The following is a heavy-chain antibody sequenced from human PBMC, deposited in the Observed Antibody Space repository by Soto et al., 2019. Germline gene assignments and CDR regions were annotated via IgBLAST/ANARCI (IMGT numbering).Heavy chain of an antibody. CDR2: IYNGEST. CDR3: AQTTGWPGFDY. V-gene: IGHV4-59*01. Sequence: QMQLQESGPGLVKPSETMSLTCTASGASISNYYWNWIRQPPGKGLEWIGHIYNGESTNYNPALKSRVTISVDTSKNQFSLMLGSVTAADTAVYYCAQTTGWPGFDYWGQGILVTVSS. D-gene: IGHD6-19*01. CDR1: GASISNYY. J-gene: IGHJ4*02.